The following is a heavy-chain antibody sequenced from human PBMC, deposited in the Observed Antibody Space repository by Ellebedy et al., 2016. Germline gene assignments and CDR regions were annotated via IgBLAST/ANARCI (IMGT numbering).Heavy chain of an antibody. D-gene: IGHD5-12*01. CDR3: AKDWWLRFVVGAFDI. CDR1: GFTFSSYS. J-gene: IGHJ3*02. Sequence: GESLKISXAASGFTFSSYSMNWVRQAPGKGLEWVSSISSSSSYIYYADSVKGRFTISRDTSKNTLYLQMNSLRAEDTAVYYCAKDWWLRFVVGAFDIWGQGTMVTVSS. V-gene: IGHV3-21*01. CDR2: ISSSSSYI.